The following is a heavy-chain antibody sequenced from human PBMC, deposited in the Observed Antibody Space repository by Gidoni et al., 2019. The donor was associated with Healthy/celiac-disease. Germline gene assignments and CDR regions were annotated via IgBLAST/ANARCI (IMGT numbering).Heavy chain of an antibody. D-gene: IGHD2-2*01. Sequence: QVTLRESGPALVKPTQTLTLTCTFSGFSLSTSGMCVGWIRQPPGKALEWLALIDWDDAKYYSTSLKTRLNNSKDTSKNQVVLTMTNMDPVDTATYYCARMGRLGYCSSTSCYAPGAFDIWGQGTMVTVSS. V-gene: IGHV2-70*01. J-gene: IGHJ3*02. CDR2: IDWDDAK. CDR1: GFSLSTSGMC. CDR3: ARMGRLGYCSSTSCYAPGAFDI.